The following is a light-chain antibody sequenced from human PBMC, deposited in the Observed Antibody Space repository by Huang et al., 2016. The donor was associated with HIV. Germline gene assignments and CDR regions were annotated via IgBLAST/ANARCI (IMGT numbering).Light chain of an antibody. Sequence: DIQMTQSPSSLSASVGDRVTITCRASQGIGNSLAWYQQKPEKAPRLLLYATSTLEIVVPSRFSGSGSGTHYTLTINTLQPEDIASYYCQQYHSLPWTFGQGTKVEIK. J-gene: IGKJ1*01. V-gene: IGKV1-NL1*01. CDR3: QQYHSLPWT. CDR1: QGIGNS. CDR2: ATS.